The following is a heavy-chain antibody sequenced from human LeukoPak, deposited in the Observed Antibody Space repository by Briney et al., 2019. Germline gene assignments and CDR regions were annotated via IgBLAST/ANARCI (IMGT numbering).Heavy chain of an antibody. CDR2: IYYSGST. Sequence: PSQTLSLTCTVSGGSISSSSYYWGWIRQPPGKGLEWIGSIYYSGSTYYNPSLKSRVTISVDTSKNQFSLKLSSVTAADTAVYYCARELWELLSADLWGRGTLVTVSS. CDR3: ARELWELLSADL. V-gene: IGHV4-39*07. J-gene: IGHJ2*01. CDR1: GGSISSSSYY. D-gene: IGHD1-26*01.